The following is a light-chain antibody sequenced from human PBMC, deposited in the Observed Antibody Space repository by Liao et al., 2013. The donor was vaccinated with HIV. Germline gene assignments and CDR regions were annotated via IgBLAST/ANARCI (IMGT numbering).Light chain of an antibody. CDR1: NLVDKY. V-gene: IGLV3-1*01. J-gene: IGLJ1*01. CDR3: QVWDYSADRYI. CDR2: YDA. Sequence: SYELTQPPSVSVSPGQTASITCSGDNLVDKYACWYQQKPGQAPVGVIYYDADRPSGIPERFSGSNSGNTATLAISWVEAGDEADYYCQVWDYSADRYIFGTGTKVTVL.